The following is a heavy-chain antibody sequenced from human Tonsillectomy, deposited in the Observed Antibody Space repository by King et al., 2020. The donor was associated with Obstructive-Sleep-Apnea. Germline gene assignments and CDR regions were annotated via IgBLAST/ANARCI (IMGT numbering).Heavy chain of an antibody. J-gene: IGHJ5*02. D-gene: IGHD6-13*01. CDR2: INHNGNEK. CDR3: ARGSSAAS. Sequence: QLVQSGGGLVQPGGSLGLSVVTAGCVFGTFWMSWGGQVPGKGSEVGATINHNGNEKHYWESGKGRFTISRDNAKNSLYLQMDSLRAEDTAVYYCARGSSAASWGQGTLVTVSS. CDR1: GCVFGTFW. V-gene: IGHV3-7*04.